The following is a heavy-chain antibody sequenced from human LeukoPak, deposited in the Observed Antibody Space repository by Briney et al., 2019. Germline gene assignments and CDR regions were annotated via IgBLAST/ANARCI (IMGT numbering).Heavy chain of an antibody. D-gene: IGHD3-9*01. V-gene: IGHV3-23*01. Sequence: PGGSLRLSCGASGFTFSRYAMSWVRQAPGKGLQWVSQIDGSGGAIYYADSVRGRFTISRDNSKNTLFLEMNSLRAEDTAVYYCARAVGIFDWLPLFDYWGQGTLVTVSS. J-gene: IGHJ4*02. CDR2: IDGSGGAI. CDR3: ARAVGIFDWLPLFDY. CDR1: GFTFSRYA.